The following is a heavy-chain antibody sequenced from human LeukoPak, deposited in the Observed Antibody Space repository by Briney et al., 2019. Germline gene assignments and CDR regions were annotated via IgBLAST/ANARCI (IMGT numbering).Heavy chain of an antibody. CDR3: AGITHREYTKVSDN. D-gene: IGHD5-18*01. CDR2: ISAYNGNT. V-gene: IGHV1-18*01. J-gene: IGHJ4*02. Sequence: GASVKVSCKASGYTFTSYGISWVRQAPGQGLEWMGWISAYNGNTNYAQKLQGRVTMTTDTSTSTAYMELRSLRSDDTAVYYCAGITHREYTKVSDNWGQGTLFTVPS. CDR1: GYTFTSYG.